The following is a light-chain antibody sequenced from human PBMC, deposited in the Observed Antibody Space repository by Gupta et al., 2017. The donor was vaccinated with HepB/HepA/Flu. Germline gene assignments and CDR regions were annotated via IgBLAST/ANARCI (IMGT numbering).Light chain of an antibody. V-gene: IGKV3-20*01. J-gene: IGKJ5*01. CDR3: QSRGT. CDR1: QSVSSTY. Sequence: EIVLTQSPGTLSLSPGERATLSCRASQSVSSTYLVWYQQSPGQAPRLLIYGASSRATGIPDRCSGSGSGTDFTLTISRLEPEDFAVYYCQSRGTFGQGTRLEIK. CDR2: GAS.